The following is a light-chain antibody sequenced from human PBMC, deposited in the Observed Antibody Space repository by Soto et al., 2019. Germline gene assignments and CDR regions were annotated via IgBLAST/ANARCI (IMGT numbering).Light chain of an antibody. J-gene: IGKJ1*01. V-gene: IGKV1-39*01. Sequence: DIQMTQSPSSLXXSXXXXVXXXXRASQSISSYLNWYQQKPGKAPKLLIYAASSLRSGVPSRFSGSGSGTDFTLTISSLQPEDFATYYCQQANSFPWTFGQGTKVDIK. CDR3: QQANSFPWT. CDR1: QSISSY. CDR2: AAS.